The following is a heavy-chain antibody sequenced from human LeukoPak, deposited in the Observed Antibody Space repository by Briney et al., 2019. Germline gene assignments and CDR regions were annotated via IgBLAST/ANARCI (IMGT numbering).Heavy chain of an antibody. CDR1: GFTFSSYA. V-gene: IGHV3-30-3*01. Sequence: GRSLRLSCAASGFTFSSYAMHWVRQAPGKGLEWVAVISYDGSNKYYADSVKGRFTISRDNSKNTLYLQMNSLRAEDTAVYYCARDDGDYLLNYWGQGTLVTVSS. J-gene: IGHJ4*02. CDR3: ARDDGDYLLNY. CDR2: ISYDGSNK. D-gene: IGHD3-9*01.